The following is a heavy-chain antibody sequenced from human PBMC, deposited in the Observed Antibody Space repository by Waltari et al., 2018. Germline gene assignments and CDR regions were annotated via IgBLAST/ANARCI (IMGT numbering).Heavy chain of an antibody. J-gene: IGHJ5*02. Sequence: VHLQRWGAGLLKPSENLSLTCAGYGGSFSGYDLSWIRQPPGKGLEWIGEINHSGSTNYNSSLKSLVTRSVDTSKNQFSLKLSSVTAADTAVYYCARKLPLYYDFWSGPNWFDPWGQGTLVTVSS. V-gene: IGHV4-34*01. D-gene: IGHD3-3*01. CDR1: GGSFSGYD. CDR2: INHSGST. CDR3: ARKLPLYYDFWSGPNWFDP.